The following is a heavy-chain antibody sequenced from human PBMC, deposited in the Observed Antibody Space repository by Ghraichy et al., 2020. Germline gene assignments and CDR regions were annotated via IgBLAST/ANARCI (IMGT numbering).Heavy chain of an antibody. CDR2: IKSKTDGGTT. CDR1: GFTFSNAW. J-gene: IGHJ6*02. V-gene: IGHV3-15*01. CDR3: TTYTACSTSCYTYYYYGMDV. D-gene: IGHD2-2*02. Sequence: ETLSLTCAASGFTFSNAWMSWVRQAPGKGLEWVGRIKSKTDGGTTDYAAPVKGRFTISRDDSKNTLYLQMNSLKTEDTAVYYCTTYTACSTSCYTYYYYGMDVWGQGTTVTVSS.